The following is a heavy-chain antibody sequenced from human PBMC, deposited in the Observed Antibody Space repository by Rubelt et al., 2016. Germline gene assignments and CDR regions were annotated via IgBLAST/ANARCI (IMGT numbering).Heavy chain of an antibody. D-gene: IGHD2-15*01. V-gene: IGHV1-24*01. CDR3: ATASPYCSGGSCY. CDR2: FDPEDGET. J-gene: IGHJ4*02. Sequence: QVQLVQSGAEVKKPGASVKVSCKVSGYTLTELSMHWVRQAPGKGLEWMGGFDPEDGETIYARKFQGRVTRTEDTSTDTAYMELSSLRSEDTAGYYCATASPYCSGGSCYWGQGTLVTVSS. CDR1: GYTLTELS.